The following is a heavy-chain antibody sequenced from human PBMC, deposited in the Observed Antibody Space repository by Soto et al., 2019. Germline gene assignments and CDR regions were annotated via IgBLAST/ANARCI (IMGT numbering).Heavy chain of an antibody. D-gene: IGHD2-2*01. CDR3: ARGVEGCSSTSCYYWFDP. Sequence: QVQLVQSGAEVKKPGASVKVSCKASGYTFTSYGISWVRQAPGQGLEWMGWISAYNGNTNYAQKLQGRVTMTTDTATSTAYMELRSLRSDDTAGYYCARGVEGCSSTSCYYWFDPWGQGTLVTVSS. CDR2: ISAYNGNT. J-gene: IGHJ5*02. V-gene: IGHV1-18*01. CDR1: GYTFTSYG.